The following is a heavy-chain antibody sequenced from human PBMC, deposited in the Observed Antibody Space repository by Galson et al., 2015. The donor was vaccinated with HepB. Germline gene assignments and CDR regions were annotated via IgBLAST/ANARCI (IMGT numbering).Heavy chain of an antibody. Sequence: LRLSCAGSGFTFSSPAMGWVRQAPGKGLEWVSAISGSGDTTYYAESVKGRFTISRDNSKNTLYLQMNSLRAEDTAVYYCAKSAYSSGWYQFAADYWGQGALVTVSS. V-gene: IGHV3-23*01. CDR3: AKSAYSSGWYQFAADY. CDR2: ISGSGDTT. D-gene: IGHD6-19*01. J-gene: IGHJ4*02. CDR1: GFTFSSPA.